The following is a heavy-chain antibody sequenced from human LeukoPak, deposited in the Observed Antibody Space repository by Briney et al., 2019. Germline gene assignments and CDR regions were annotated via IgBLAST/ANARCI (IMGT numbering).Heavy chain of an antibody. V-gene: IGHV3-66*01. J-gene: IGHJ4*03. Sequence: GGSLRLSCAASGFTVSSNHMSRVRQAPGKGPEWVSVIYSGGSTYSADSVKGRFIISRDNSKNTLYLQMNSLRAEDTAVYYCARDFFSQPTGSYGLGGQGTLVTVSS. CDR1: GFTVSSNH. CDR2: IYSGGST. D-gene: IGHD1-26*01. CDR3: ARDFFSQPTGSYGL.